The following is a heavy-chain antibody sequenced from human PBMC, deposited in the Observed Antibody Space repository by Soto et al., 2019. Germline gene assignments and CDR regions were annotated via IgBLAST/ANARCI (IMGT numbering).Heavy chain of an antibody. J-gene: IGHJ4*02. CDR3: ARGRRYSYDSSGYYY. CDR1: GGSFSGYY. V-gene: IGHV4-34*01. CDR2: INHSGST. Sequence: QVQLQQWGAGLLKPSETLSLTCAVYGGSFSGYYWSWIRQPPGKGLEWIGEINHSGSTNYNPSLKSRVTISVDTSKNQFSLKLSSVTAADTAVYYCARGRRYSYDSSGYYYWGQGTLVTVSS. D-gene: IGHD3-22*01.